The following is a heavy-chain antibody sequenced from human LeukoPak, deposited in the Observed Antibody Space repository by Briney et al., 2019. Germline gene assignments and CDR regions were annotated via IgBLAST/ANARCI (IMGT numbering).Heavy chain of an antibody. D-gene: IGHD6-13*01. Sequence: ASVKVSCKVSGYTLTELSMHWVRQAPGKGLEWMGGFDPEDGETIYAQKFQGRVTMTEDTSTDTAYMELSSLRSEDTAVYYCATSKQQLVLHWFDPWGQGTLVTVSS. CDR2: FDPEDGET. V-gene: IGHV1-24*01. CDR1: GYTLTELS. J-gene: IGHJ5*02. CDR3: ATSKQQLVLHWFDP.